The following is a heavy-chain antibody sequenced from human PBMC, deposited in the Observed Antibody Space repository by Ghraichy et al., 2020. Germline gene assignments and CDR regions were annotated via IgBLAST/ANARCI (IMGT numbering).Heavy chain of an antibody. CDR3: ARKDTLVVPGAQPTYYHYGRDV. CDR2: ISAYHGNT. CDR1: GYTFTTSG. V-gene: IGHV1-18*01. D-gene: IGHD2-2*01. J-gene: IGHJ6*02. Sequence: ASVKVSCKASGYTFTTSGISWVRQAPGQGLEWLGWISAYHGNTNYAQKFQGRVSMTTDTSTTTAYMELRSLRSDDTAVYYCARKDTLVVPGAQPTYYHYGRDVWGQGTTVTVSS.